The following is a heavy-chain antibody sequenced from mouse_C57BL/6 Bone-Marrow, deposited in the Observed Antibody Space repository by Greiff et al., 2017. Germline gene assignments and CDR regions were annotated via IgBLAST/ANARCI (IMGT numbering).Heavy chain of an antibody. V-gene: IGHV1-82*01. J-gene: IGHJ2*01. CDR2: IYPGDGDT. Sequence: QVQLQQSGPELVKPGASVKISCKASGYAFSSSWMNWVKQRPGKGLEWIGRIYPGDGDTKYNGKFKGKATLTADNSSSTSYMQHSSLTSEDSAVYFSARGGGDYWGQGTTLTVSS. CDR1: GYAFSSSW. CDR3: ARGGGDY.